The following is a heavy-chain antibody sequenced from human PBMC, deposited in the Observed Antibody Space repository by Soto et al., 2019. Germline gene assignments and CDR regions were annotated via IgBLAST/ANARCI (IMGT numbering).Heavy chain of an antibody. J-gene: IGHJ6*02. CDR1: GGSISSYY. D-gene: IGHD6-13*01. Sequence: SETLSLTCTVSGGSISSYYWSWIRQPAGKGLEWIGRIYTNGSTNYNPSLKSRVTMSVDTSKNQFSLKLSSVTAADMAVYYCARAMSETSLAAAGYYYGMDVWGQGTTVTVSS. V-gene: IGHV4-4*07. CDR3: ARAMSETSLAAAGYYYGMDV. CDR2: IYTNGST.